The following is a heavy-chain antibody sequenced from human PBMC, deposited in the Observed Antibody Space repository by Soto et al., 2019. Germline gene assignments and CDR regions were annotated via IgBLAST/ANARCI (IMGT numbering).Heavy chain of an antibody. Sequence: QLQLQESGPGLVKPSETLSLTCTVSGGSISSSSYYWGWIRQPPGKGLEWIGSIYYSGSTYYNPSLNSRVTIPVDTSKNQFSLKLSSVTAADTAVYYCARHYGAFGYGDYWGQGTLVTVSS. CDR1: GGSISSSSYY. V-gene: IGHV4-39*01. J-gene: IGHJ4*02. CDR2: IYYSGST. D-gene: IGHD5-12*01. CDR3: ARHYGAFGYGDY.